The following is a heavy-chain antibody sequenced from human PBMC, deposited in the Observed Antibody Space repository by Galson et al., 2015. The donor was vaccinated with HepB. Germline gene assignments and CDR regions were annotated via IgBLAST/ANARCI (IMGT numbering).Heavy chain of an antibody. CDR2: IWYDGSNE. J-gene: IGHJ4*02. V-gene: IGHV3-33*08. Sequence: SLRLSCAASGFSFDVYGMHWVRQAPGKGLEWVAVIWYDGSNENYADSVRGRFTISRDNSKNTMYLEMNSLRAEDTAVYYCARGRGSYGYWFDYWGQGTLVTVSS. D-gene: IGHD5-18*01. CDR3: ARGRGSYGYWFDY. CDR1: GFSFDVYG.